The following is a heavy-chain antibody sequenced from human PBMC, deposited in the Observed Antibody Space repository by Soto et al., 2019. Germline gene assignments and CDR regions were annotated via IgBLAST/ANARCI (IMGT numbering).Heavy chain of an antibody. J-gene: IGHJ4*02. D-gene: IGHD2-21*02. CDR1: GFTFSNSA. CDR3: AAEVYSGGDCCHFDY. Sequence: SVKVSCKTSGFTFSNSAVQWVRQAPGQRLEWIGWIGVASSNTNYAQKVQERVTITRDMSTNTAYMELSSLRSEDTAVYYCAAEVYSGGDCCHFDYWGLGTLVTVSS. CDR2: IGVASSNT. V-gene: IGHV1-58*01.